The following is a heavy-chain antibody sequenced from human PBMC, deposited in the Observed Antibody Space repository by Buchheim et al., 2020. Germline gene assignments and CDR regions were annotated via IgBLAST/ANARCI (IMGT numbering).Heavy chain of an antibody. D-gene: IGHD3-10*01. CDR1: GYTFTGYY. V-gene: IGHV1-2*04. CDR3: ARSWPGGSASYAYYYFGMDL. CDR2: INPNSGGT. J-gene: IGHJ6*02. Sequence: QVQLVQSGAEVKKPGASVKVSCKASGYTFTGYYMHWVRQAPGQGLEWMGWINPNSGGTNYAQKFQGWVTMTRDTSISTAYMELSRLISDDTAVYYCARSWPGGSASYAYYYFGMDLWGQGTT.